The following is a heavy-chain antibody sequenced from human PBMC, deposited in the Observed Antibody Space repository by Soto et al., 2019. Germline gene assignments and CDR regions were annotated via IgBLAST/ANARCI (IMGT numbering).Heavy chain of an antibody. Sequence: SETLSLTCTVSGFSISSYYWSWIRQPPGKGLEWIGYIYYSGSTNYNPSLKSRVTISVDTSKNQFSLKLSSVTAADTAVYYCARSRVDGSSLRFDAWGQGTLVTVSS. CDR1: GFSISSYY. CDR2: IYYSGST. D-gene: IGHD6-13*01. CDR3: ARSRVDGSSLRFDA. V-gene: IGHV4-59*01. J-gene: IGHJ5*02.